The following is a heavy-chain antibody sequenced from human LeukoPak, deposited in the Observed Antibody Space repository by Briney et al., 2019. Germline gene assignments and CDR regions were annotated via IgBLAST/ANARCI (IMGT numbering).Heavy chain of an antibody. CDR1: GGTFSSYA. CDR3: ASSGYYWFDP. V-gene: IGHV1-69*05. CDR2: IIPIFGTA. J-gene: IGHJ5*02. D-gene: IGHD3-22*01. Sequence: ASVKVSCKASGGTFSSYAISWVRQAPGQGLEWMGGIIPIFGTANYAQKFQGRVTITTDESTSTAYMELSSLRSEDTAVYYCASSGYYWFDPWGQGTLVTVSS.